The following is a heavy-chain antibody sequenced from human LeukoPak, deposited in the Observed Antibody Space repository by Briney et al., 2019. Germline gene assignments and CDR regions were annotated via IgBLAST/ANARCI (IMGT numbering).Heavy chain of an antibody. V-gene: IGHV1-69*04. CDR3: AREDYGDCFDY. J-gene: IGHJ4*02. CDR2: IIPILGIA. D-gene: IGHD4-17*01. Sequence: SVKVSCKASGGTFSRYAIGWVRQAPGQGLEWMGRIIPILGIANYAQKFQGRVTITADKSTSTAYMELSSLRSEDTAVYYCAREDYGDCFDYWGQGTLVTVSS. CDR1: GGTFSRYA.